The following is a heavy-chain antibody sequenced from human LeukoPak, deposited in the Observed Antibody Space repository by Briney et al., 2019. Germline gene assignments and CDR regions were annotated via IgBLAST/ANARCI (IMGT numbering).Heavy chain of an antibody. CDR2: IQYDGSNQ. CDR1: GFTFSSYG. Sequence: DPGGSLRLSCAASGFTFSSYGMHWVRQAPGKGLEWVAYIQYDGSNQQYADPVKGRFTISRDNAKNSLYLQMNSLRAEDMALYYCAKAGGYNDAFDIWGQGTMVTVSS. CDR3: AKAGGYNDAFDI. J-gene: IGHJ3*02. V-gene: IGHV3-30*02. D-gene: IGHD5-18*01.